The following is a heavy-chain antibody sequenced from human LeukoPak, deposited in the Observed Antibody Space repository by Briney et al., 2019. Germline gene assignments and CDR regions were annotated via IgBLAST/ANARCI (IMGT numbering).Heavy chain of an antibody. D-gene: IGHD6-13*01. Sequence: SETLSLTYAVYGGSFRGYYWSWIRQPPGKGLEWIGEINHSGSANYNPSLKSRVTISVDTSKNQFSLKLSSVTAADTAVYYCARLRYSSRIPPYFDYWGQGTLVTVSS. CDR1: GGSFRGYY. V-gene: IGHV4-34*01. CDR3: ARLRYSSRIPPYFDY. CDR2: INHSGSA. J-gene: IGHJ4*02.